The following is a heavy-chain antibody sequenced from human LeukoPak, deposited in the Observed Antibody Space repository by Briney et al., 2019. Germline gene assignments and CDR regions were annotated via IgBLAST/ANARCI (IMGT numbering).Heavy chain of an antibody. CDR2: ISSDSTYK. D-gene: IGHD4-17*01. CDR1: GFTFSTYT. Sequence: GGSLRLSCTASGFTFSTYTMNWVRQAPGKGLEWVSSISSDSTYKYYADSVKGRFAISRDNARNSLYLQMNSLRAEDTAVYYCARGLYGWIYYFDYWGQRTLVTVSS. J-gene: IGHJ4*02. CDR3: ARGLYGWIYYFDY. V-gene: IGHV3-21*01.